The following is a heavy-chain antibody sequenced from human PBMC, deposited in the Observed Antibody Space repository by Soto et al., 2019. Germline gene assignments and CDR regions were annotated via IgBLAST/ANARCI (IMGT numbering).Heavy chain of an antibody. CDR2: ISYDGSNK. CDR1: GFTFSSYG. D-gene: IGHD3-22*01. CDR3: AKLSLYYYDSSGYHKPFDY. Sequence: QVQLVESGGGVVQPGRFLRLSCAASGFTFSSYGMHWVRQAPGKGLEWVAVISYDGSNKYYADSVKGRFAISRDNSKNTLYLQMNSLRAEDTAVYYCAKLSLYYYDSSGYHKPFDYWGQGTLVTVSS. J-gene: IGHJ4*02. V-gene: IGHV3-30*18.